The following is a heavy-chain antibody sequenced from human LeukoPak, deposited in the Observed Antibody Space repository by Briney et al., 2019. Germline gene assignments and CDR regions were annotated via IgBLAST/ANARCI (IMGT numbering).Heavy chain of an antibody. CDR2: ISDSGSST. J-gene: IGHJ4*02. CDR1: GFFFSNYA. V-gene: IGHV3-23*01. CDR3: AKKTSYHFDY. Sequence: PGGTLRLSCAASGFFFSNYAMSWVRQAPGKGLEWGSGISDSGSSTYYADSVKGRFTISRDNFKNTLFLQMSSLRAEDTSIYYCAKKTSYHFDYWGQGTLVTVSS. D-gene: IGHD2-2*01.